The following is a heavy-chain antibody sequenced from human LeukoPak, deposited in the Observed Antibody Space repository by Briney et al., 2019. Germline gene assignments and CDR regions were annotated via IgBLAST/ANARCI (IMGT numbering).Heavy chain of an antibody. J-gene: IGHJ4*02. D-gene: IGHD3-10*01. Sequence: PGGSLRLSCAASGFTFSSYWMSWVRQAPGKGLEWVANIKQDGSEKYYVDSVKGRFTISRDNAKNTLYLQMNSLRAEDTAVYYCAKDRSGLLWFGELSPFDYWGQGTLVTVSS. V-gene: IGHV3-7*01. CDR2: IKQDGSEK. CDR3: AKDRSGLLWFGELSPFDY. CDR1: GFTFSSYW.